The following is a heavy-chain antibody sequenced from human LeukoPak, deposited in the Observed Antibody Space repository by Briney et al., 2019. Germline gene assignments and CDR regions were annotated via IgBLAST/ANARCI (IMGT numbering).Heavy chain of an antibody. CDR3: ASVRPGTMEVDY. J-gene: IGHJ4*02. Sequence: GASVKVSCKASGYTFTSYDINWLRQATGQGLEWMGWMNPNSGNTGYAQKFQGRVTITRNTSISTAYMELSSLRSEDTAVYYCASVRPGTMEVDYWGQGTLVTVSS. V-gene: IGHV1-8*03. CDR1: GYTFTSYD. D-gene: IGHD1-1*01. CDR2: MNPNSGNT.